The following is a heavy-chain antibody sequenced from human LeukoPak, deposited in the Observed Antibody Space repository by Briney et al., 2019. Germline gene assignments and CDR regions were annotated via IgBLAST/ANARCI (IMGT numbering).Heavy chain of an antibody. CDR3: ARDRMIYASVLLYYFDY. J-gene: IGHJ4*02. CDR2: FIPILGIA. V-gene: IGHV1-69*04. Sequence: SVKVSCKASGGTFSSYAISWVRQAPGQGLEWMGRFIPILGIANYAQKFQGRVTITADKSTSTAYMELSSLRSEDTAVYYCARDRMIYASVLLYYFDYWGQGTLVTVSS. CDR1: GGTFSSYA. D-gene: IGHD3-10*01.